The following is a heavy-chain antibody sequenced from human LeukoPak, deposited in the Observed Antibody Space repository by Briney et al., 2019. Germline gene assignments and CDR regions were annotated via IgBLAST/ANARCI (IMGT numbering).Heavy chain of an antibody. CDR2: LSGSSSSI. Sequence: GGSLRLSCAASGFTFSTYGMNWVRQAPGKGLEWVSYLSGSSSSIYYADSVKGRFTISRDNAKNSLYLQMNSLRAEDTAVYYCARAGRTFDYWGQGTLVTVSS. CDR1: GFTFSTYG. CDR3: ARAGRTFDY. J-gene: IGHJ4*02. V-gene: IGHV3-48*01.